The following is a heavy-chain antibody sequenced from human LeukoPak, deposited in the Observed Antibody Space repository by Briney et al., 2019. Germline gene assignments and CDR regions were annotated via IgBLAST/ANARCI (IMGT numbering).Heavy chain of an antibody. V-gene: IGHV3-53*01. CDR2: IYSDGTT. CDR1: GFSIRNYY. CDR3: ASSDYGGNLGFDY. J-gene: IGHJ4*02. D-gene: IGHD4-23*01. Sequence: GGSLRLSCAASGFSIRNYYMSWVRQAPVKGLQWLSVIYSDGTTYYEDSVQGRFTISRDTSKNTVFLQMNGLSAEDTAVYYCASSDYGGNLGFDYWGQGTLVTVSS.